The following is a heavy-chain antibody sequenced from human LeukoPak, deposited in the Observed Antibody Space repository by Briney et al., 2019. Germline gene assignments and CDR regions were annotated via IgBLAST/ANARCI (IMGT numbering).Heavy chain of an antibody. CDR2: IYYSGST. J-gene: IGHJ3*02. V-gene: IGHV4-59*01. D-gene: IGHD5-12*01. CDR3: ARVYSGYDGYAFDI. CDR1: GGSISSYY. Sequence: PSETLSLTCTVSGGSISSYYWSWIRQPPGKGLGWIGYIYYSGSTNYNPSLKSRVTISVDTSKNQFSLKLSSVTAADTAVYYCARVYSGYDGYAFDIWGQGTMVTVSS.